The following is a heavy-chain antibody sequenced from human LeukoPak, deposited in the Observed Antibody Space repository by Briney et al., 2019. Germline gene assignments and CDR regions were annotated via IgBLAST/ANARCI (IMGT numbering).Heavy chain of an antibody. V-gene: IGHV4-59*01. Sequence: PSETLSLTCTVSGGSISSYYWSWIRQPPGKGLEWIGYIYYSGSTNYNPSLKSRVTISEDTSNNQFSLKLSSVTAADMALYYCARSRGYFDNWGQGALVTVSS. D-gene: IGHD6-13*01. CDR3: ARSRGYFDN. CDR2: IYYSGST. J-gene: IGHJ4*02. CDR1: GGSISSYY.